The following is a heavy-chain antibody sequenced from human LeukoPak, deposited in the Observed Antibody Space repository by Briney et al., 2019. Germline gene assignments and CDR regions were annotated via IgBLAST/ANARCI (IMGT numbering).Heavy chain of an antibody. CDR2: ISYDGSNK. D-gene: IGHD3-10*01. V-gene: IGHV3-30*04. CDR1: GFTFSSYD. J-gene: IGHJ4*02. Sequence: GGSLRLSCAASGFTFSSYDMHWVRQAPGKGLEWVAVISYDGSNKYYADSVKGRFTISRDNSKNTLYLQMNSLRAEDTAVYYCARGPNGSGSPYYFDYWGQGTLVTVSS. CDR3: ARGPNGSGSPYYFDY.